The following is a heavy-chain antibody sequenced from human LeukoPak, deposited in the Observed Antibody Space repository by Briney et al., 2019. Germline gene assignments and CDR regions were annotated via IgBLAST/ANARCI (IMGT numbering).Heavy chain of an antibody. CDR3: ARERGDYYGMDV. D-gene: IGHD3-16*01. CDR2: ISYDGSNK. J-gene: IGHJ6*02. V-gene: IGHV3-30-3*01. CDR1: GFTFSSYA. Sequence: GGSLRLSCAASGFTFSSYAMHWVRQAPGKGLEWVAVISYDGSNKYYADSVKGRFTISRDNSKNTLYLQMNSLRAEDTAAYYCARERGDYYGMDVWGQGTTVTVSS.